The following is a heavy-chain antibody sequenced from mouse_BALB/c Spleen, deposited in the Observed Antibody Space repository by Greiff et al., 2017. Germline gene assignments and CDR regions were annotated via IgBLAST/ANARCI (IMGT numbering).Heavy chain of an antibody. CDR3: ARRTGYGYAMDY. CDR1: GYTFTDYV. J-gene: IGHJ4*01. V-gene: IGHV1-77*01. CDR2: IYPGSGST. D-gene: IGHD2-14*01. Sequence: QVHVKQSGPELVKPGASVKMSCKASGYTFTDYVISWVKQRTGQGLEWIGEIYPGSGSTYYNEKFKGKATLTADKSSNTAYMQLSSLTSEDSAVYFCARRTGYGYAMDYWGQGTSVTVSS.